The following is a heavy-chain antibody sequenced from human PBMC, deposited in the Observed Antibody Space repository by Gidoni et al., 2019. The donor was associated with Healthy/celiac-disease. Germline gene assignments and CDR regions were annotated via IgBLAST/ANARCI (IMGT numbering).Heavy chain of an antibody. CDR2: IYYSGST. J-gene: IGHJ5*02. D-gene: IGHD3-10*01. V-gene: IGHV4-59*01. CDR3: ARNRITMVRGVIGWFDP. Sequence: QVQLQESGPGLVTPSETLSLTCTVSGGAISSYYWSWIRQPPGKGLEWIGYIYYSGSTNYNPSLKSRVTISVDTSKNQFSLKLSSVTAADTAVYYCARNRITMVRGVIGWFDPWGQGTLVTVSS. CDR1: GGAISSYY.